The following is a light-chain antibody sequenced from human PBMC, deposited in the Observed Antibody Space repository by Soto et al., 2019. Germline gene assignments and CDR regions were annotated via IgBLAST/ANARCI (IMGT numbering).Light chain of an antibody. CDR2: DAS. V-gene: IGKV1-9*01. CDR3: QQSYSLFT. CDR1: QGISSY. J-gene: IGKJ3*01. Sequence: DIQLTQSPSFLSASVGDRVTITCRASQGISSYLAWYQQKPGKAPKLLIYDASTLQSGVPSRFSGSGSGTEFTLTISSLQPEDLGTYYCQQSYSLFTFGPGTKVDIK.